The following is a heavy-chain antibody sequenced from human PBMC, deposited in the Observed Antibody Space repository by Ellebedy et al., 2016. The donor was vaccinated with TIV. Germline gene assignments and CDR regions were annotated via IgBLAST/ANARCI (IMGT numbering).Heavy chain of an antibody. V-gene: IGHV4-59*01. D-gene: IGHD6-13*01. CDR3: ARDGIAAAVPYRDYYYYYMDV. J-gene: IGHJ6*03. CDR1: GGSFSSYY. Sequence: SETLSLXXAVYGGSFSSYYWSWIRQPPGKGLEWIGYIYYSGSTNYNPSLKSRVTISVDTSKNQFSLKLSSVTAADTAVYYCARDGIAAAVPYRDYYYYYMDVWGKGTTVTVSS. CDR2: IYYSGST.